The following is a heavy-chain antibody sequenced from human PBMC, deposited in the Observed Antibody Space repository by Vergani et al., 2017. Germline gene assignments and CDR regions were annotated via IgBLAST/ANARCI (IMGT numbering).Heavy chain of an antibody. CDR3: TRGDMVRGVDFDY. V-gene: IGHV1-46*03. Sequence: QVQLVQSGAEVKKPGSSVKVSCKASGGTFSSYAISWVRQAPGQGLEWVGIINTSDGGSSYGQKFQGRVSMTRDASTSTVYMELSNVRPDDTALYYCTRGDMVRGVDFDYWGQGTLVTVSS. D-gene: IGHD3-10*01. CDR1: GGTFSSYA. J-gene: IGHJ4*02. CDR2: INTSDGGS.